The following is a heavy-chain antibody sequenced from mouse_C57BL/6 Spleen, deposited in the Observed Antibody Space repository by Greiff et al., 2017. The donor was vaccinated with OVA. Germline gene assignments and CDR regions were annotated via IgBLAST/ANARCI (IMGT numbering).Heavy chain of an antibody. CDR3: ARWGTGTSFAC. D-gene: IGHD4-1*01. J-gene: IGHJ3*01. V-gene: IGHV1-26*01. CDR1: GYTFTDYY. CDR2: INPNNGGT. Sequence: EVQLQQSGPELVKPGASVKISCKASGYTFTDYYMNWVKQSHGKSLEWIGDINPNNGGTSYNQKFKGKATLTVDKSSSTAYMELRSLTSEDSAVYYCARWGTGTSFACWGQVTPVTVSA.